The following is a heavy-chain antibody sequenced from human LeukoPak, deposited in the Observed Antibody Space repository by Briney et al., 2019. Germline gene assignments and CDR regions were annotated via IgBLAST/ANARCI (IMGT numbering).Heavy chain of an antibody. CDR3: ARRDGYKKYYFDY. CDR2: IYYSGST. CDR1: GGSISSYY. J-gene: IGHJ4*02. D-gene: IGHD5-24*01. Sequence: SETLSLTCTVSGGSISSYYWSWIRQPPGKGLEWIGYIYYSGSTNHNPSLKSRVTISVDTSKNQFSLQLSSVTAADTAVYYCARRDGYKKYYFDYWGQGTLVTVSS. V-gene: IGHV4-59*01.